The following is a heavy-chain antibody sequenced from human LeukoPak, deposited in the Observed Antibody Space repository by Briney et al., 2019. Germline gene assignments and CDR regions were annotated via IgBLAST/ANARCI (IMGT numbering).Heavy chain of an antibody. CDR3: ARGGYSSGWNDY. V-gene: IGHV4-59*11. D-gene: IGHD6-19*01. Sequence: SETLSLTCSVFGGSISSHYWSWIRQPPGKGPEWIGYIYYSGTTNYNPSLNSRVTISVDMSKNQFSLKLRSVTAADTAVYYCARGGYSSGWNDYWGQGTLVTVSS. CDR2: IYYSGTT. CDR1: GGSISSHY. J-gene: IGHJ4*02.